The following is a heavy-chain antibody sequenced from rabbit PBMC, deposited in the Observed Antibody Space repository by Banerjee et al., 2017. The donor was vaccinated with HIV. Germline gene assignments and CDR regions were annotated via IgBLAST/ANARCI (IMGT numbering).Heavy chain of an antibody. V-gene: IGHV1S43*01. CDR3: ARNDFSSAWGAEV. CDR1: GFSFSSGYD. CDR2: IYSSSGST. J-gene: IGHJ4*01. Sequence: QDHLVESGGGLVTLGGSLTLTCKASGFSFSSGYDMCWVRQAPGKGLEWIGCIYSSSGSTDYATWVNGRFTISLDNAQKTVFLQMTSLTAADTATYFCARNDFSSAWGAEVWGPGTLVTVS. D-gene: IGHD4-1*01.